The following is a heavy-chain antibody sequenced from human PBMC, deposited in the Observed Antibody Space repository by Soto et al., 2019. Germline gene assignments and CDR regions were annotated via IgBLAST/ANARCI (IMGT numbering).Heavy chain of an antibody. V-gene: IGHV4-39*01. Sequence: PSETLSLTCTVSGGSISSSSYYWGWIRQPPGKGLEWIGSIYYSGSTYYNPSLKSRVTISVDTSKNQFSLKLSSVTAADTAVYYCARKYSSSSRRAHRGAFDPWGQGTLVTVSS. D-gene: IGHD6-6*01. CDR3: ARKYSSSSRRAHRGAFDP. J-gene: IGHJ5*02. CDR2: IYYSGST. CDR1: GGSISSSSYY.